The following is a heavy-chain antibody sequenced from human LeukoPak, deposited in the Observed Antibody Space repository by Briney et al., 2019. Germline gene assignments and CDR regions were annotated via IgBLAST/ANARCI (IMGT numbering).Heavy chain of an antibody. J-gene: IGHJ4*02. CDR3: AKTYSSSWYAHIDF. D-gene: IGHD6-13*01. CDR1: GFTFSSYG. V-gene: IGHV3-30*02. Sequence: GGSLRLSCAASGFTFSSYGMHWVRQAPGKGLEWVAFIRYDGSKKYYADSVKGRFTISRDNSKNTPYLQMNSLRAEDTAVYYCAKTYSSSWYAHIDFWGQGTLVTVSS. CDR2: IRYDGSKK.